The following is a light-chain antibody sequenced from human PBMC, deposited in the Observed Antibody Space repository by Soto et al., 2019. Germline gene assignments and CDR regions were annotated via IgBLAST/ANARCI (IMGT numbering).Light chain of an antibody. CDR1: QSVASNC. CDR2: DAS. CDR3: QQYGSSPLT. V-gene: IGKV3D-20*01. Sequence: EIVLTQSPATLSLSPGERATLSCGASQSVASNCLAWYQQKPGLAPRLLIYDASIRATGIPDRFSGSGSGRDFTLAISRLEPEDFAVYYCQQYGSSPLTFGGGTKVDI. J-gene: IGKJ4*01.